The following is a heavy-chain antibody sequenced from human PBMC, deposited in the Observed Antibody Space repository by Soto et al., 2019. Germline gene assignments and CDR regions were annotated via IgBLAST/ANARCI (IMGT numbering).Heavy chain of an antibody. CDR3: ARLRGLHSRRFDP. CDR1: GGSISSGGYY. D-gene: IGHD4-17*01. CDR2: IYYSGST. J-gene: IGHJ5*02. Sequence: QVQLQESGPGLVKPSQTLSLTCTVSGGSISSGGYYWSWIRQHPGKGLEWIGNIYYSGSTYYNPSLRSRVTISVDTSKNQFSLKLSSVTAADTAVYYCARLRGLHSRRFDPWGQGTLVTVSS. V-gene: IGHV4-31*03.